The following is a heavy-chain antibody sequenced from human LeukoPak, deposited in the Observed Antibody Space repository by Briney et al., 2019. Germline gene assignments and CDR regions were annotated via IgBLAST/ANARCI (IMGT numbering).Heavy chain of an antibody. CDR2: INPNSGGT. V-gene: IGHV1-2*02. CDR3: ARGVVVTAPTFDY. D-gene: IGHD2-21*02. CDR1: GYTFTGYY. Sequence: ASVKVSSKASGYTFTGYYMHWVRQAPGQGLEWMGWINPNSGGTNYAQKFQGRVTMTRDTSISTAYMELSRLRSDDTAVYYCARGVVVTAPTFDYWGQGTLVAVSS. J-gene: IGHJ4*02.